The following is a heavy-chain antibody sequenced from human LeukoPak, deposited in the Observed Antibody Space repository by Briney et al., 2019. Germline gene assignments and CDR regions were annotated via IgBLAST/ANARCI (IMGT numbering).Heavy chain of an antibody. CDR2: IYTSGST. D-gene: IGHD2-2*01. CDR3: ARSSSTSWNWFDP. J-gene: IGHJ5*02. Sequence: SETLSLTCTVSGGSISSYYWSWIRQPPGKGLEWIWYIYTSGSTNYNPSLKSRVTISVDTSKNQFSLKLSSVTAADTAVYYCARSSSTSWNWFDPWGQGTLVTVSS. CDR1: GGSISSYY. V-gene: IGHV4-4*09.